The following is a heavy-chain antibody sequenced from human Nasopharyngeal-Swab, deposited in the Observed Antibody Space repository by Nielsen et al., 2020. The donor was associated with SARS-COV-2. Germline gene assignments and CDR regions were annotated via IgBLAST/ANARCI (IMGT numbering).Heavy chain of an antibody. CDR1: GFTFSSYG. V-gene: IGHV3-30*18. Sequence: GESLKISCAASGFTFSSYGMHWVRQAPGKGLEWVAVISYDGSNKYYADSVKGRFTVSRDNSKNTLYLQMNSLRAEDTAVYYCAKGTGATYRAIDYWGQGTLVTASS. CDR3: AKGTGATYRAIDY. D-gene: IGHD1-26*01. J-gene: IGHJ4*02. CDR2: ISYDGSNK.